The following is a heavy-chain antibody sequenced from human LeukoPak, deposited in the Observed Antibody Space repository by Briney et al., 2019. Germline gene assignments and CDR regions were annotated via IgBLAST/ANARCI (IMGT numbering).Heavy chain of an antibody. Sequence: ASVKVSCKASGGTFSSYAISWVRQAPGQGLEWMGRIIPILGIANYAQKFQGRVTVTADKSTSTAYMELSSLRSEDTAVYYCARALRFYAFDIWGQGTMVTVSS. CDR1: GGTFSSYA. D-gene: IGHD3-3*01. CDR2: IIPILGIA. CDR3: ARALRFYAFDI. V-gene: IGHV1-69*04. J-gene: IGHJ3*02.